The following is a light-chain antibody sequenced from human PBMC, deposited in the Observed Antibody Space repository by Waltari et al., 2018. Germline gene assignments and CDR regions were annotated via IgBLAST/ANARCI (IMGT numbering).Light chain of an antibody. J-gene: IGKJ1*01. Sequence: EIVLTQSPGTLSLSPAEGATLSCRASERVSKFLSWYQQKPGQAPRLLSYHASNRASGIPDRFSGSGFGTDISLTISRLEPEDVAVYYCQKYESLPATFGQGTKVEIK. CDR2: HAS. CDR3: QKYESLPAT. CDR1: ERVSKF. V-gene: IGKV3-20*01.